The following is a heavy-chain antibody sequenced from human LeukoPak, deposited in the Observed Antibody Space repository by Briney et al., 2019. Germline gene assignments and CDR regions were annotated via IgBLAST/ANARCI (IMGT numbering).Heavy chain of an antibody. J-gene: IGHJ6*03. D-gene: IGHD6-6*01. Sequence: GGSLRLSCAASGFTLSSYWMSWVRQAPGKGLEWVANIKQDGSEKYYVDSVKGRFTISRDNAKNSLYLQMNSLRAEDTAVYYCAREKSSIAARRYYYYYYMDVWGKGTTVTVSS. CDR3: AREKSSIAARRYYYYYYMDV. CDR1: GFTLSSYW. V-gene: IGHV3-7*01. CDR2: IKQDGSEK.